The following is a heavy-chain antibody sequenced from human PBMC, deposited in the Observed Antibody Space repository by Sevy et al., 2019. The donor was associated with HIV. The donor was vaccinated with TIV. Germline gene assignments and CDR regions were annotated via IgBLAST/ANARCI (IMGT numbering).Heavy chain of an antibody. CDR1: GFTFSKYS. D-gene: IGHD2-8*01. Sequence: GGSLRLSCAASGFTFSKYSMSWVRQPPGKGLEWVSTSSVGCGEINHADSVKGRFTISRDNSKNSLYLQMNNLRAEDTAVYYCAREGCTKPHDYWGQGTLVTVSS. J-gene: IGHJ4*02. V-gene: IGHV3-23*01. CDR3: AREGCTKPHDY. CDR2: SSVGCGEI.